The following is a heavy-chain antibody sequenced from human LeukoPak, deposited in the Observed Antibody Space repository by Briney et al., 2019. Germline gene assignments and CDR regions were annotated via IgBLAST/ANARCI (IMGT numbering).Heavy chain of an antibody. CDR2: VADDEKTI. Sequence: SCKASGYTFTSYYMHWVRQAPGKGLEWVAVVADDEKTIFYADSLKGRFTVSRDNSKNTVYLQMDSLRDEDTAVYYCAREKQSGGTPFDYWGQGSLVTVSS. D-gene: IGHD1-26*01. J-gene: IGHJ4*02. V-gene: IGHV3-30*04. CDR1: GYTFTSYY. CDR3: AREKQSGGTPFDY.